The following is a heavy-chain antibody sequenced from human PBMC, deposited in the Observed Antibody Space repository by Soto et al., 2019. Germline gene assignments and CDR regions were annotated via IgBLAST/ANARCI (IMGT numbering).Heavy chain of an antibody. CDR1: GASISSYY. Sequence: LSLTCSVSGASISSYYWSWFRQAPGKGLEYIGYIHNGERTNYNPSLESRVTISADTSKNQFSLRLSSVTAADTAMYYCSYGDSPGPIDHWRQRTLVTVSS. D-gene: IGHD4-17*01. CDR2: IHNGERT. CDR3: SYGDSPGPIDH. V-gene: IGHV4-59*01. J-gene: IGHJ4*02.